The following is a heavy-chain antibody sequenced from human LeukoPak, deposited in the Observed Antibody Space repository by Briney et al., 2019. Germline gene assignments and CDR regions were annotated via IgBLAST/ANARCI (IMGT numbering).Heavy chain of an antibody. V-gene: IGHV4-34*01. J-gene: IGHJ4*02. D-gene: IGHD3-3*01. CDR1: GGSFSGYY. CDR3: ARGPLYYDFWSGYNSYFDY. Sequence: SETLSLTCAVYGGSFSGYYWSWIRQPPGKGLEWIGEINHSGSTNYNPSLKSRVTVSVDTSKNQFSLKLSSVTAADTAVYYCARGPLYYDFWSGYNSYFDYWGQGTLVTVSS. CDR2: INHSGST.